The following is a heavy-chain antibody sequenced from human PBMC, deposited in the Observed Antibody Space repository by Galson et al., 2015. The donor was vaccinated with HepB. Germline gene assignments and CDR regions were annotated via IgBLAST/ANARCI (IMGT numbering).Heavy chain of an antibody. D-gene: IGHD6-19*01. CDR1: GFTFSSYA. J-gene: IGHJ1*01. Sequence: SLRLSCAASGFTFSSYAMHWVRQAPGKGLEWVAVISYDGSNKYYADSVKGRFTISRDNSKNTLYLQMNSLRAEDTAVYYCARDAGSGWFEYFQHWGQGTLVTVSS. V-gene: IGHV3-30*04. CDR3: ARDAGSGWFEYFQH. CDR2: ISYDGSNK.